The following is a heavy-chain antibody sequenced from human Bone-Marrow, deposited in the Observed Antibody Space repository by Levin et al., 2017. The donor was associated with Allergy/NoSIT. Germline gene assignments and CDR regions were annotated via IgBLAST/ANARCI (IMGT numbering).Heavy chain of an antibody. CDR3: ARLDIVVVVAAIRREGWFDP. J-gene: IGHJ5*02. V-gene: IGHV4-39*01. Sequence: SETLSLTCTVSGGSISSSSYYWGWIRQPPGKGLEWIGSIYYSGSTYYNPSLKSRVTISVDTSKNQFSLKLSSVTAADTAVYYCARLDIVVVVAAIRREGWFDPWGQGTLVTVSS. D-gene: IGHD2-15*01. CDR1: GGSISSSSYY. CDR2: IYYSGST.